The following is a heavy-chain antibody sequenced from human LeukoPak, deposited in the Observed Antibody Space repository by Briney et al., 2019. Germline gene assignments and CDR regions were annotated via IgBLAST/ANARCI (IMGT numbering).Heavy chain of an antibody. CDR2: INHSGST. J-gene: IGHJ6*03. V-gene: IGHV4-34*01. Sequence: SETLSLTCAVYGGSFSGYYWSWIRQPPGKGLEWIGEINHSGSTNYNPSLKSRVTISVDTSKNQFSLKLSSVTAADTAVYYCARLTSDYYYYMDAWGKGTTVTVSS. D-gene: IGHD2/OR15-2a*01. CDR3: ARLTSDYYYYMDA. CDR1: GGSFSGYY.